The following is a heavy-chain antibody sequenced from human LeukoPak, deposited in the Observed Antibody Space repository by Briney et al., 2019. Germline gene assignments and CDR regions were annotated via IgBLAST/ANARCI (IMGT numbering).Heavy chain of an antibody. V-gene: IGHV4-59*01. CDR2: ISYSGST. Sequence: SETLSLTCTVSGGAISSYYWRWIRQPPGKGLEWIGDISYSGSTNYNPSLKSRVTISVDTSKNQFSLKLSSVTAADTAVYYCARDVSPYYYYDSSGYSGYYMDVWGKGTTVTVSS. CDR1: GGAISSYY. CDR3: ARDVSPYYYYDSSGYSGYYMDV. J-gene: IGHJ6*03. D-gene: IGHD3-22*01.